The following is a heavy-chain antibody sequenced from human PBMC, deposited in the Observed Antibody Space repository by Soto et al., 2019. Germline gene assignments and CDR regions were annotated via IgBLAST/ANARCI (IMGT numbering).Heavy chain of an antibody. Sequence: SETLSLTCTVSGGSISSGGYYWSWIRQHPGKGLEWIGYIYYSGSTYYNPSLKSRVTISVDTSKNQSSLKLSSVTAADTAVYYCATTTYDSSGYYFDYWGQGTLVTVSS. CDR3: ATTTYDSSGYYFDY. J-gene: IGHJ4*02. CDR2: IYYSGST. CDR1: GGSISSGGYY. V-gene: IGHV4-31*03. D-gene: IGHD3-22*01.